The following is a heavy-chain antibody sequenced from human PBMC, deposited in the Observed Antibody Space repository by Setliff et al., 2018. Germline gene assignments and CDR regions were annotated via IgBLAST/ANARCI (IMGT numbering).Heavy chain of an antibody. CDR2: INQSGST. CDR1: GGSFSAYY. CDR3: AIFIVGLDAFDT. V-gene: IGHV4-34*01. D-gene: IGHD1-26*01. Sequence: KPSEILSLTCAVYGGSFSAYYWRWIRQAPGKGLEWIGEINQSGSTNYNPSLKSRVTMSVDASKKQFSLKLTSVTAADTAVYYCAIFIVGLDAFDTWGQGTMVTVSS. J-gene: IGHJ3*02.